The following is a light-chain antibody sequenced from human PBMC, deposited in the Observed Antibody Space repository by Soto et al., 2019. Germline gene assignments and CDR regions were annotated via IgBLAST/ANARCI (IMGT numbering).Light chain of an antibody. Sequence: DIPMTQSPSSLSASVGDRVTITCRASQGISNYLAWYQQKPGKVPKLLIYAASTLQSGVPSRFSGSGSGTDVTLTISSLQPEDVATYYCQKYNSALFTCGPGTKVDIK. CDR1: QGISNY. V-gene: IGKV1-27*01. J-gene: IGKJ3*01. CDR3: QKYNSALFT. CDR2: AAS.